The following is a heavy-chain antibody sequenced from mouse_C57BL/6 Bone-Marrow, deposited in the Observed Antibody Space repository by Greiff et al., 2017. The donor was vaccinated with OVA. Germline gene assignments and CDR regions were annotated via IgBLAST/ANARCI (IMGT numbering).Heavy chain of an antibody. Sequence: EVQLQQSGPELVKPGASVKISCKASGYTFTDYYMNWVKQSHGKSLEWIGDINPNNGGTSYNQKFKGKATLTVDKSSSTAYMELRSLTSEDSAVYYCARRRSNYVFYFDYWGQGTTLTVSS. CDR2: INPNNGGT. V-gene: IGHV1-26*01. CDR3: ARRRSNYVFYFDY. J-gene: IGHJ2*01. CDR1: GYTFTDYY. D-gene: IGHD2-5*01.